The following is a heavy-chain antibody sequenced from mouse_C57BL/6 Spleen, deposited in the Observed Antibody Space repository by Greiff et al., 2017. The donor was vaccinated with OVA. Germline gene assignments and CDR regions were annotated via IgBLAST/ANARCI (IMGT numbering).Heavy chain of an antibody. V-gene: IGHV5-6*01. CDR1: GFTFSSYG. CDR2: ISSGGSYT. Sequence: EVKLMESGGDLVKPGGSLKLSCAASGFTFSSYGMSWVRQTPDKRLEWVATISSGGSYTYYPDSVKGRFTISRDNAKNTLYLQMSSLKSEDTAMYYCARQTTVVARSHAMDYWGQGTSVTVSS. J-gene: IGHJ4*01. CDR3: ARQTTVVARSHAMDY. D-gene: IGHD1-1*01.